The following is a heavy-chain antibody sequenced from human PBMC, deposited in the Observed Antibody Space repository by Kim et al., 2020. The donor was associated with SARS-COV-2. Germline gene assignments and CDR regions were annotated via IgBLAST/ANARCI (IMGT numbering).Heavy chain of an antibody. CDR2: IYYTGIT. D-gene: IGHD4-17*01. V-gene: IGHV4-59*01. CDR1: GGSISSYY. Sequence: SETLSLTCTVSGGSISSYYWSWIRQPPGKGLEWIGYIYYTGITNYNPSLRSRVTISIDTSKTYFSLKLSSVTAADTAMYYCARIDEYGEYYFDSWGQGT. J-gene: IGHJ4*02. CDR3: ARIDEYGEYYFDS.